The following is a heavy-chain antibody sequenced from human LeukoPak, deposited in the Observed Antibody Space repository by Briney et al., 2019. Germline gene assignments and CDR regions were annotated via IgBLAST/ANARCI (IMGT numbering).Heavy chain of an antibody. CDR3: ARRKADGYDVY. D-gene: IGHD5-24*01. CDR2: INHTGST. V-gene: IGHV4-34*01. CDR1: GGSLSGYC. J-gene: IGHJ4*02. Sequence: SETLSLTCAVYGGSLSGYCWSWIRQPPGKGLEWIGEINHTGSTNYNPSLKSRVTISVDTSKNQFSLKLSSVTAADTAVYYCARRKADGYDVYWGQGTLVTVSS.